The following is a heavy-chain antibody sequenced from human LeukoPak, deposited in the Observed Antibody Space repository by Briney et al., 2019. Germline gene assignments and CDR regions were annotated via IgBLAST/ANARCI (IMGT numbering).Heavy chain of an antibody. D-gene: IGHD3-10*01. J-gene: IGHJ3*02. CDR1: GYTFTGYY. V-gene: IGHV1-2*02. Sequence: GASVKVSCKASGYTFTGYYMHWVRQAPGQGLEWMGWINPNSGGTNYAQKFQGRVTMTRDTSISTAYMELSRLRSDDTAVYYCARGESITMVRDDAFDIWGQGTMVTVSS. CDR3: ARGESITMVRDDAFDI. CDR2: INPNSGGT.